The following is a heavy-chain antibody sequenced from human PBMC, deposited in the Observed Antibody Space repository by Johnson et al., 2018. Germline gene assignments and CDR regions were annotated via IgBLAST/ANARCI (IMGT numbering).Heavy chain of an antibody. CDR1: GFTFSSYG. Sequence: QVQLVQSGGGVVQPGRSLRLSCAASGFTFSSYGMHWVRQAPGTGLEWVAVIWYDGSNTYYADSVKGRFTISRDNSKNTLYLQMNSLRAEDTAVYYCARDETPITIFGVVIIGRYGMDVWGQGTTVTVSS. D-gene: IGHD3-3*01. J-gene: IGHJ6*02. CDR2: IWYDGSNT. V-gene: IGHV3-33*01. CDR3: ARDETPITIFGVVIIGRYGMDV.